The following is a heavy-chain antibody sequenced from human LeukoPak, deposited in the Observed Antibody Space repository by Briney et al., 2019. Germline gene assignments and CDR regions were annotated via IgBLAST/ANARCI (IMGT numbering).Heavy chain of an antibody. V-gene: IGHV1-2*06. Sequence: ASVKVSCKASGYIFTDYYMHWVRQAPGQELGWMGRINPNSGGTNYAQKFQGRVTMTRDTSISTAYMELSRLRSDDTAVYYCARGQYNYGRDWFDPWGQGTLVTVSS. J-gene: IGHJ5*02. D-gene: IGHD5-18*01. CDR1: GYIFTDYY. CDR2: INPNSGGT. CDR3: ARGQYNYGRDWFDP.